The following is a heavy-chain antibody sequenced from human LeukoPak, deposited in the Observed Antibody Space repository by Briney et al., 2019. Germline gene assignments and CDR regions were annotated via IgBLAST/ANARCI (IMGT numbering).Heavy chain of an antibody. CDR2: ISGSGGST. CDR1: GFTFSSYG. V-gene: IGHV3-23*01. CDR3: AKTTYYYDSSGFYRPGYFDY. D-gene: IGHD3-22*01. Sequence: GGSRRLSCTASGFTFSSYGMHWVRQAPGKGLEWVSTISGSGGSTYYADSVKGRFSISRDNSKNTLYLQMNSLRAGDTAVYYCAKTTYYYDSSGFYRPGYFDYWGQGTLVTVSS. J-gene: IGHJ4*02.